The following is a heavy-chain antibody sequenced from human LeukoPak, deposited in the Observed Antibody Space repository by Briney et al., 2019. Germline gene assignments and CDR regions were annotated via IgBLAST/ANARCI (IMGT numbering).Heavy chain of an antibody. V-gene: IGHV4-39*07. Sequence: PSETLSLTCTVSGGSIRSSYYYCGWIRQPPGKGLEWIGSIYDSGSTNYNPSLKSRVTISVDTSKNQFSLKLSSVTAADTAVYYCARGGAAYSSSWYLYWYFDLWGRGTLVAVSS. CDR2: IYDSGST. CDR1: GGSIRSSYYY. D-gene: IGHD6-13*01. J-gene: IGHJ2*01. CDR3: ARGGAAYSSSWYLYWYFDL.